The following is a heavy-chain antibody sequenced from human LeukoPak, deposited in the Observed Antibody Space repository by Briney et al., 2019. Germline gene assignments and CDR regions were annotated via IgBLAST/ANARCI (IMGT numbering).Heavy chain of an antibody. CDR2: ISGSGGST. CDR1: GFTFSSYA. V-gene: IGHV3-23*01. D-gene: IGHD2-15*01. J-gene: IGHJ4*02. CDR3: AKVGVVVVAAADY. Sequence: GGSLRLSCAASGFTFSSYAMSWVPQAPGKGLEWVSAISGSGGSTYYADSVKGRFTISRDNSKNTLYLQMNSLRAEDTAVYYCAKVGVVVVAAADYWGQGTLVTVSS.